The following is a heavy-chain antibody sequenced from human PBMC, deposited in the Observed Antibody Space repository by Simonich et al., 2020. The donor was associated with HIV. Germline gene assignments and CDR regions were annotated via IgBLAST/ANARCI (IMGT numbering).Heavy chain of an antibody. D-gene: IGHD5-18*01. CDR2: INHSGST. V-gene: IGHV4-34*01. CDR3: ARLTVYSYGTYYFDY. CDR1: GGSFNGYY. J-gene: IGHJ4*02. Sequence: QVQLQQWGAGLLKPSETLSLTCAVYGGSFNGYYWSWIRQPPGKGLEGIGEINHSGSTNYNPALKSRVTISVDTSKKQFSLKVRSVTVADTALYYCARLTVYSYGTYYFDYWGQGTLVTVSS.